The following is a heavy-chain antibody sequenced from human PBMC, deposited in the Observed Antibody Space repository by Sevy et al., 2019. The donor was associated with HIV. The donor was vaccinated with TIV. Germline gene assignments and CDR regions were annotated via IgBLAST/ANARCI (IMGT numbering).Heavy chain of an antibody. D-gene: IGHD6-19*01. V-gene: IGHV3-15*01. J-gene: IGHJ1*01. CDR1: GFTFSNAW. CDR2: IKSKTDGGTT. Sequence: GGSLRLSCAASGFTFSNAWMSWVRQAPGKGLEWVGRIKSKTDGGTTDYAAPVKGRFTISRDDSKNTLYLQINSLKTEDTAVYYCTTDHSSGWSEYFQHWGQGTLVTVSS. CDR3: TTDHSSGWSEYFQH.